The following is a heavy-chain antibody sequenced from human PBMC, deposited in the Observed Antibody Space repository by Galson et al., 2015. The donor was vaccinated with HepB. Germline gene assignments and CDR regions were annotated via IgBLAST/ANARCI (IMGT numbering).Heavy chain of an antibody. Sequence: SETLSLTCTVSGGSISSLSSYWAWIRQPPGKGLEWIGSIYYGGTTYYNPSLKSRVTMSVDTSKNQFSLTLSSVTAADTAVYYCARPQWLVRGPYPGSEPFNIWGQGTMVTVAS. CDR3: ARPQWLVRGPYPGSEPFNI. V-gene: IGHV4-39*01. J-gene: IGHJ3*02. D-gene: IGHD6-19*01. CDR2: IYYGGTT. CDR1: GGSISSLSSY.